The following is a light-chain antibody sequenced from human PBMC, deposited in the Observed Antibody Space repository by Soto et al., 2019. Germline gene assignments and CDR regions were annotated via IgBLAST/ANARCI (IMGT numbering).Light chain of an antibody. CDR2: DAS. V-gene: IGKV1-5*01. CDR3: QQYNSYSPKT. Sequence: DIQMTQSPSTLSASVSPRVTITCRASQSISSWLAWYQQKPGKAPKLLIYDASSLESGVPSRFSGSGSGTEFTLTISSLQPDDFATYYCQQYNSYSPKTFGQGTKVDIK. CDR1: QSISSW. J-gene: IGKJ1*01.